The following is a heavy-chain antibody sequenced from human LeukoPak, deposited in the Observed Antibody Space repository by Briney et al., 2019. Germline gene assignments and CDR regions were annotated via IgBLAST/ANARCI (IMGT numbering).Heavy chain of an antibody. CDR3: AIDTRGSFDY. CDR1: GGTFSSYA. D-gene: IGHD3-10*01. V-gene: IGHV1-69*05. Sequence: ASVKVSCKASGGTFSSYAISWVRQAPGQGLEWMGGIIPIFGTANYAQKFQGRVTITTDESASTAYMELSSLRSEDTAVYYCAIDTRGSFDYWGQGTLVTVSS. CDR2: IIPIFGTA. J-gene: IGHJ4*02.